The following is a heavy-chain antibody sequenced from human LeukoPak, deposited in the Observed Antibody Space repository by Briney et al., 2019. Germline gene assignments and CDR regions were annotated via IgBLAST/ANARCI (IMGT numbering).Heavy chain of an antibody. V-gene: IGHV4-34*01. CDR1: GGSFSGYY. D-gene: IGHD3-3*01. CDR3: AVRGSLWSGYLRGKYYFDY. CDR2: INHSGST. J-gene: IGHJ4*02. Sequence: PSETLSLTCAVYGGSFSGYYWSWIRQPPGKGLEWIGEINHSGSTNYNPSPKSRVTISVDTSKNQFSLKLSSVTAADTAVYYCAVRGSLWSGYLRGKYYFDYWGQGTLVIISS.